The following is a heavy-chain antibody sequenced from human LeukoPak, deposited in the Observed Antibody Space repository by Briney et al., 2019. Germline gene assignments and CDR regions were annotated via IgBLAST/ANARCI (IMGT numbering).Heavy chain of an antibody. CDR2: IYSGGST. J-gene: IGHJ4*02. CDR3: ARVALRYDILTG. V-gene: IGHV3-66*01. CDR1: GFTVSSNY. Sequence: GGSLRLSCAASGFTVSSNYMSWVRQAPGKGLEWVSVIYSGGSTYYADSVKGRFTISRDNSKNTLYLQMNSLRAEDTAVYYCARVALRYDILTGWGQGTLVTVSS. D-gene: IGHD3-9*01.